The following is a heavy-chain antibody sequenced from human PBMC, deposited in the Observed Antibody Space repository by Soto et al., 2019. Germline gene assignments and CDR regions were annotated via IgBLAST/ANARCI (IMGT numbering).Heavy chain of an antibody. J-gene: IGHJ5*02. D-gene: IGHD3-3*01. CDR3: ARGNYDFWSGYHGHWFDP. CDR2: IYYSGST. V-gene: IGHV4-31*03. CDR1: GGSISSGGYY. Sequence: QVQLQESGPGLVKPSQTLSLTCTVSGGSISSGGYYWSWIRQHPGKGLEWIGYIYYSGSTYYNPSLKSRVTISVDTSKNQFSLKLSSVTAADTAVYYCARGNYDFWSGYHGHWFDPWGQGTLVTVSS.